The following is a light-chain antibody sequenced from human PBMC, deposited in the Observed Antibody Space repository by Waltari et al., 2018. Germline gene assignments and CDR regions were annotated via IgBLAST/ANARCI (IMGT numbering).Light chain of an antibody. CDR1: QSVSSSY. CDR2: GAS. CDR3: QQYSNWPPYS. J-gene: IGKJ2*03. V-gene: IGKV3-15*01. Sequence: EIVLTQSPGTLSLSPGERATLSCRASQSVSSSYLAWYQQKPGQAPRLLIYGASNRAAGIPARFSGSGSGTEFTLTISSLQSEDFALYHCQQYSNWPPYSCGQGTKLEIK.